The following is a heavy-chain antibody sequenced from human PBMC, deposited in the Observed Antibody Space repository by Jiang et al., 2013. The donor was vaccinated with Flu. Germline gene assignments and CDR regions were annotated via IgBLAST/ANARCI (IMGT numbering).Heavy chain of an antibody. V-gene: IGHV1-69*04. CDR2: IIPILGIA. CDR1: GGTFSSYT. CDR3: ARDDYGGSDAFDI. J-gene: IGHJ3*02. Sequence: GAEVKKPGSSVKVSCKASGGTFSSYTISWVRQAPGQGLEWMGRIIPILGIANYAQKFQGRVTITADKSTSTAYMELSSLRSEDTAVYYCARDDYGGSDAFDIWGQGTMVTVSS. D-gene: IGHD4-23*01.